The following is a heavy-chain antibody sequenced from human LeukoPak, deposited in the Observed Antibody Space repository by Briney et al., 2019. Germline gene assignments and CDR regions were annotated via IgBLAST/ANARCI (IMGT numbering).Heavy chain of an antibody. J-gene: IGHJ3*02. CDR3: ARYSSGWPKGFDAFDI. D-gene: IGHD6-19*01. CDR1: GYTFTSYY. V-gene: IGHV1-46*01. CDR2: INPRGGST. Sequence: ASVKVSCKASGYTFTSYYMHWVRQAPGQGLEWMGIINPRGGSTSYAQKFQGRVTMTRDTSTSTVYMELSSLRSEDTAVYYCARYSSGWPKGFDAFDIWGQGTMVTVSS.